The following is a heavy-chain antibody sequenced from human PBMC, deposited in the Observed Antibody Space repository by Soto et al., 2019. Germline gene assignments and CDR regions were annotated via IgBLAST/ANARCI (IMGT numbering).Heavy chain of an antibody. V-gene: IGHV3-23*01. J-gene: IGHJ6*03. CDR1: GFTYSSYA. CDR2: ISGSGGST. CDR3: ARDQEIGPPPYYYHYMDV. Sequence: SLRLSCAASGFTYSSYAMSWFRQATGKGLEWVSAISGSGGSTYYADSVKGRFTISRDNAKNSLYLQMNSLRAEDTAVYYCARDQEIGPPPYYYHYMDVWGKGTTVTV.